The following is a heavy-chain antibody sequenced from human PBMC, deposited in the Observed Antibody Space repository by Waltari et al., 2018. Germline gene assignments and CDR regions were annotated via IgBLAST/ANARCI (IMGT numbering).Heavy chain of an antibody. D-gene: IGHD2-2*01. Sequence: QVQLVESGGGVVQPGRSLRLSCAASGFTFSSYAMHWVRQAPGKGLEWVAVISYDGSNKYYADSVKGRFTISRDNSKNTLDLQMNSLRAEDTAVYYCARPVLRTRYYGMDVWGQGTTVTVSS. V-gene: IGHV3-30*01. CDR3: ARPVLRTRYYGMDV. CDR2: ISYDGSNK. CDR1: GFTFSSYA. J-gene: IGHJ6*02.